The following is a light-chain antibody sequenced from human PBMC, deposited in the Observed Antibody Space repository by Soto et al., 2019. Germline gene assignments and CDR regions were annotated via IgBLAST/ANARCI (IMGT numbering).Light chain of an antibody. V-gene: IGLV2-14*03. CDR3: SSYTTSSTYV. J-gene: IGLJ1*01. CDR2: DVS. Sequence: QSALNQPASVSGSPGQSLTISCTGTSSDVGGYNYVSWYQHHPGKAPKLMIYDVSNRPSGVSNRFSGSKSGNTASLTISGLQAEDEADYYCSSYTTSSTYVFATGTKVTVL. CDR1: SSDVGGYNY.